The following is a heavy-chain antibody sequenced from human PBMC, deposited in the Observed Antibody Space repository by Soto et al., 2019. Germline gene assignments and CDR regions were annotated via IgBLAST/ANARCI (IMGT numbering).Heavy chain of an antibody. V-gene: IGHV2-5*02. J-gene: IGHJ4*02. CDR3: ARRNAENHADY. Sequence: QITLKESGPTLVKPTQTLTLTCTFSGFSLSTNGMGVGWIRQPPGKALEWLALIYWDDDKRYSPSLKTRLTITKDTAKKQVVHTMTNMDPVDTATYCCARRNAENHADYWGQGTLVTVSS. CDR1: GFSLSTNGMG. CDR2: IYWDDDK.